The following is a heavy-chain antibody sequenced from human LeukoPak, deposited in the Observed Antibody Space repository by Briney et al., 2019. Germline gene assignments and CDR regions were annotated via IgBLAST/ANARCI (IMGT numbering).Heavy chain of an antibody. D-gene: IGHD6-19*01. J-gene: IGHJ5*02. CDR2: ISSSSSYI. Sequence: GGSLRLSCAAPGFTFSSYSMNWVRQAPGKGLEWVSSISSSSSYIYYADSVKGRFTISRDNAKNSLYLQMNSLRAEDTAVYYCARGAEYSSGWYWFDPWGQGTLVTVSS. CDR1: GFTFSSYS. V-gene: IGHV3-21*01. CDR3: ARGAEYSSGWYWFDP.